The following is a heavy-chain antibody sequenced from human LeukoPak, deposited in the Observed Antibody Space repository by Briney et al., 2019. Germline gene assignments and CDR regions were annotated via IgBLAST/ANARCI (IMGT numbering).Heavy chain of an antibody. CDR3: ASSTDYDFIGGL. D-gene: IGHD3-3*01. V-gene: IGHV4-34*08. CDR2: LNHSGRH. CDR1: GGTFTDFY. J-gene: IGHJ4*02. Sequence: SETLSLTCAASGGTFTDFYWIWIRQPPGKGLEWIAELNHSGRHSYNSSLQSRLTISLDTSKNQFSLKVTAVTAADTAVYYCASSTDYDFIGGLWARGTLVTVS.